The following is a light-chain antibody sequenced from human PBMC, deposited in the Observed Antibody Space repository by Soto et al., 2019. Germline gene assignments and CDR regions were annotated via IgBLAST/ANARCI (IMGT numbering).Light chain of an antibody. Sequence: QSALTQPRAVSGSPGQSVTISCTGTSSDVGGYNYVSWYQQHPGKAPKLTIYDVSKRPSGVPDRFSGSKSGNTASLTISGLQAEDEADYYCCSYAGSANWVLGGGTKVTVL. CDR3: CSYAGSANWV. J-gene: IGLJ3*02. V-gene: IGLV2-11*01. CDR2: DVS. CDR1: SSDVGGYNY.